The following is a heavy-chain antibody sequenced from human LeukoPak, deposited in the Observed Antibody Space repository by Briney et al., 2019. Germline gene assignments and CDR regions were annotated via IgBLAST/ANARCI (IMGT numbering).Heavy chain of an antibody. Sequence: ASVKVSCKASGYTFTSYDINWVRQATGQGLEWMGWMNPNSGGTNYAQKFQGRVTMTRDTSISTAYMELRRLKSDDTAVYYCARDFQVTTEYNWFDPWGQGTLVTVSS. V-gene: IGHV1-2*02. D-gene: IGHD1-1*01. J-gene: IGHJ5*02. CDR3: ARDFQVTTEYNWFDP. CDR2: MNPNSGGT. CDR1: GYTFTSYD.